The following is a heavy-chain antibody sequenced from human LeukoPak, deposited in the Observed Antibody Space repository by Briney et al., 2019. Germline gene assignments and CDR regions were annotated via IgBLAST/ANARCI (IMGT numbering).Heavy chain of an antibody. J-gene: IGHJ6*03. CDR3: ARYSSGWSNYFYYYYMDV. CDR1: GGSISSYY. V-gene: IGHV4-4*07. CDR2: IYTSGST. D-gene: IGHD6-19*01. Sequence: SETLSLTCTVSGGSISSYYWSWIRQPAGKGLEWIGRIYTSGSTNYNPSLKSRVTMSVDTSKNQFSLKLSSVTAADTAVYYCARYSSGWSNYFYYYYMDVWGKGTTVTVSS.